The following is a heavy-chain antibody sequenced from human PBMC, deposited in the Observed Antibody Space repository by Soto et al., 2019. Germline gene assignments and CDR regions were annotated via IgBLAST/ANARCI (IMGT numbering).Heavy chain of an antibody. CDR3: ARDLGGYGEVDY. CDR2: IYYTGST. V-gene: IGHV4-31*03. D-gene: IGHD4-17*01. J-gene: IGHJ4*02. Sequence: QVQLQESGPGLVQPSQTLSLTCTVSGGSISSGSYYWTWIRQHPGKGLEWMGYIYYTGSTYYNPSRRSRVTISGDRSKNQFSLNLSSVTAADTAVYYCARDLGGYGEVDYWGQGTLVTVSS. CDR1: GGSISSGSYY.